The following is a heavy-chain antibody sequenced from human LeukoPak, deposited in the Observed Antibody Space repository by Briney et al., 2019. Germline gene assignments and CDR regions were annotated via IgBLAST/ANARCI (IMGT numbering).Heavy chain of an antibody. CDR3: ARDLWAIRVLDGFDY. Sequence: GRSLRLSCAASGFTFSSYAMHWVRQAPGKGLEWVAVISYDGSNKYYADSVKGRFTISRDNAKNSLYLQMNSLRAEDTALYYCARDLWAIRVLDGFDYWGQGTLVTVSS. CDR1: GFTFSSYA. J-gene: IGHJ4*02. CDR2: ISYDGSNK. D-gene: IGHD1-1*01. V-gene: IGHV3-30-3*01.